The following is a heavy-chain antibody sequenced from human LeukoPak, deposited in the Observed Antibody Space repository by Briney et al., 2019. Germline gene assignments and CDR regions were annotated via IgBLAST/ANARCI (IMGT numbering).Heavy chain of an antibody. J-gene: IGHJ6*02. CDR3: ARFSHNSGMDV. CDR2: TYPSDSYT. Sequence: GEFLKISCKGSGYSFTSYWISWVRPMPGKGLEWMGTTYPSDSYTNYSPSFQGHVTISADKSISTAYLQWSSLKASDIAMYYCARFSHNSGMDVWGQGTTVTVSS. V-gene: IGHV5-10-1*01. CDR1: GYSFTSYW.